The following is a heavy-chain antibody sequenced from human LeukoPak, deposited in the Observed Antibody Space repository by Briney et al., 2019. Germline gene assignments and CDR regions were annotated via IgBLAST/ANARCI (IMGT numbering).Heavy chain of an antibody. V-gene: IGHV3-74*01. CDR1: GFTFSSYS. CDR2: INPDGSTT. D-gene: IGHD3-10*01. J-gene: IGHJ4*02. Sequence: GGSLRLSCAASGFTFSSYSMNWVRQAPGKGLVWVSRINPDGSTTTYADSVKGRFTISRDNAKNTLYLQMNSLRAEDTAVYYCARVRVGAYDFEYWGQGTLVTVSS. CDR3: ARVRVGAYDFEY.